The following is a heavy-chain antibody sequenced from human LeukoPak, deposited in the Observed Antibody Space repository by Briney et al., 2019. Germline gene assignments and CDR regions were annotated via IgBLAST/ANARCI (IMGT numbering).Heavy chain of an antibody. CDR3: ARGRSSYGWHDC. D-gene: IGHD3-16*01. CDR1: GGSIGTSDYY. CDR2: ISDRGST. V-gene: IGHV4-31*03. J-gene: IGHJ4*02. Sequence: SETLSLTCTVSGGSIGTSDYYWNWIRQHPGKGLEWIGFISDRGSTLYNPSHKSRVTISSDTSRTQFSLKLSSVTAAAMAVYYCARGRSSYGWHDCWGQGTLVAVSS.